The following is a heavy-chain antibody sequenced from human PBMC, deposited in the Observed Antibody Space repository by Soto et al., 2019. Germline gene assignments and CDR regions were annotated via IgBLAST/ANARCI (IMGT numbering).Heavy chain of an antibody. CDR3: PKLPLVRALSFDY. CDR2: ISGSGDNT. D-gene: IGHD3-10*01. V-gene: IGHV3-23*01. CDR1: GFTFSNYV. J-gene: IGHJ4*02. Sequence: EVHLLDSGGGLVQPGGSLRLSCAASGFTFSNYVMSWVRQAPGKGLECVSSISGSGDNTYYADSVKGRFTISRDNSKNSLFLQMNGLRAEDTAVYYCPKLPLVRALSFDYWGQGTLVTVSS.